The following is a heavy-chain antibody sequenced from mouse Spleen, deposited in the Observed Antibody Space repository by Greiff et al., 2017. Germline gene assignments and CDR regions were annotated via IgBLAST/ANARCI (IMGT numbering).Heavy chain of an antibody. Sequence: EVHLVESGGDLVKPGGSLKLSCAASGFTFSSYGMSWVRQTPDKRLEWVATISSGGSYTYYPDSVKGRFTISRDNAKNTLYLQMSSLKSEDTAMYYCARDYYGSSYELWFAYWGQGTLVTVSA. V-gene: IGHV5-6*01. D-gene: IGHD1-1*01. CDR3: ARDYYGSSYELWFAY. J-gene: IGHJ3*01. CDR1: GFTFSSYG. CDR2: ISSGGSYT.